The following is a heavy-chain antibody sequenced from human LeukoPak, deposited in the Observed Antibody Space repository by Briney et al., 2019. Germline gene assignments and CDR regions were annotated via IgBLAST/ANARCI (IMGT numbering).Heavy chain of an antibody. CDR1: GYTFTGYY. D-gene: IGHD3-22*01. Sequence: ASVKVSCKASGYTFTGYYMHWVRQAPGQGLEWMGWINPNSGGTNYAQKFQGWVTMTRDTSISTAYMELSRLRSDDTAVYYCANPRYDSSGHYYVDWGQGTLVTVSS. J-gene: IGHJ4*02. CDR3: ANPRYDSSGHYYVD. CDR2: INPNSGGT. V-gene: IGHV1-2*04.